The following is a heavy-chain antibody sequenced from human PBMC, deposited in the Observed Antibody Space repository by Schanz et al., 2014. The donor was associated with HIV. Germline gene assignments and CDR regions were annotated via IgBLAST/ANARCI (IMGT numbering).Heavy chain of an antibody. J-gene: IGHJ4*02. V-gene: IGHV3-74*01. Sequence: EGQLVESGGGLVQPGGSLRLSCEASGFTFSSFWMHWVRQVPGKGLLWVAHIYSDGSSTHYADSVKGRFTISRDDSKNLLSLQMNSLRAEDTAVYYCARGLTSSWFAPLDFWGLGTLVTVSP. D-gene: IGHD6-13*01. CDR1: GFTFSSFW. CDR3: ARGLTSSWFAPLDF. CDR2: IYSDGSST.